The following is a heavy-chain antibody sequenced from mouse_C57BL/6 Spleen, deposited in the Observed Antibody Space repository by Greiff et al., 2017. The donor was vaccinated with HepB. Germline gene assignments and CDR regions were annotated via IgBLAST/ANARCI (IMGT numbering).Heavy chain of an antibody. D-gene: IGHD2-4*01. Sequence: QVQLQQPGAELVMPGASVKLSCKASGYTFTSYWMHWVKQRPGQGLEWIGEIDPSDSYTNYNQKFKGKSTLTVDKSSSTAYMQLSSLTSEDSAVYYCARSGDYDRDYYAMDYWGQGTSVTVSS. V-gene: IGHV1-69*01. J-gene: IGHJ4*01. CDR1: GYTFTSYW. CDR2: IDPSDSYT. CDR3: ARSGDYDRDYYAMDY.